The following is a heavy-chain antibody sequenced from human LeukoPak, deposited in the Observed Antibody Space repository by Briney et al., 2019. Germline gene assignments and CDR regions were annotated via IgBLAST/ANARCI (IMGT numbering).Heavy chain of an antibody. J-gene: IGHJ4*02. CDR2: ISSSSSYI. Sequence: PGGSLRLFCAASGFTFSSYSMNWVRQAPGKGLEWVSSISSSSSYIYYADSVKGRFTISRDNAKNSLYLQMNSLRAEDTAVYYCARDGEYGGNFDYWGQGTLVTVSS. D-gene: IGHD4-23*01. V-gene: IGHV3-21*01. CDR1: GFTFSSYS. CDR3: ARDGEYGGNFDY.